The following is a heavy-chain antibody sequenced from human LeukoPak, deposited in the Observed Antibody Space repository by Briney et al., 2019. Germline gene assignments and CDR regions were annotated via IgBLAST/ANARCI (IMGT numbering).Heavy chain of an antibody. J-gene: IGHJ4*02. CDR2: ISGSGGTT. D-gene: IGHD3-3*01. CDR1: GITFSSYA. Sequence: PGECLRLSCAASGITFSSYAMSWVRQAPGKGLEWVSAISGSGGTTYYAASVKGRFTISNDNSKTTLHQPINSTRAEATADYYCAKRGPVYYGFWSAYNEIDCSGQGRLVTVSS. CDR3: AKRGPVYYGFWSAYNEIDC. V-gene: IGHV3-23*01.